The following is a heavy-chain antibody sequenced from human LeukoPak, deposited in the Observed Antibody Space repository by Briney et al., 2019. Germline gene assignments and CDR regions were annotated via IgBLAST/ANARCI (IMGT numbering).Heavy chain of an antibody. Sequence: SEALSLTCAVYGGSFSGYYWSWIRQPPGKGLEWIGEINHSGSTNYNPSLKSRVTISEDTSKNQFSLKLSSVTAADTAVYYCARGYYDSSGYSNWFDPWGQGTLVTVSS. CDR2: INHSGST. CDR1: GGSFSGYY. D-gene: IGHD3-22*01. V-gene: IGHV4-34*01. CDR3: ARGYYDSSGYSNWFDP. J-gene: IGHJ5*02.